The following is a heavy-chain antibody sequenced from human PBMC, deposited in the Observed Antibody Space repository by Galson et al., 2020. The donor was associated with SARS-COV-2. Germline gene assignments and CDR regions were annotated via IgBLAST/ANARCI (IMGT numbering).Heavy chain of an antibody. J-gene: IGHJ4*02. Sequence: GGSLRLSCAASGFTFRSYWMSWVRQAPGKGLEWVANIKQDGSEKNYVDSVTGRFTISRDNAKNSLYLQMNSLRAEETAVYYCARSYSGTYRVGDYWGQGTLVTVSS. CDR1: GFTFRSYW. CDR3: ARSYSGTYRVGDY. D-gene: IGHD1-26*01. V-gene: IGHV3-7*01. CDR2: IKQDGSEK.